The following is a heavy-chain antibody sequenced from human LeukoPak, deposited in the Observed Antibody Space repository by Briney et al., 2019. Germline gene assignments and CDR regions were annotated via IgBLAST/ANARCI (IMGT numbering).Heavy chain of an antibody. CDR3: ARHRRITMVRGVRPLYNWFDP. J-gene: IGHJ5*02. V-gene: IGHV1-2*02. D-gene: IGHD3-10*01. CDR2: INPNSGGT. Sequence: ASVKVSCKASGYTFTGYYMHWVRQAPGQGLEGMGWINPNSGGTNYAQKFQGRVTMTRDTSISTAYMELSRLRSDDTAVYYCARHRRITMVRGVRPLYNWFDPWGQGTLVTVSS. CDR1: GYTFTGYY.